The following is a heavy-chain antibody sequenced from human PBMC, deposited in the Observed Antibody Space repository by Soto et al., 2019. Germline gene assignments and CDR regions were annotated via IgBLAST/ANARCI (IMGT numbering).Heavy chain of an antibody. V-gene: IGHV4-30-4*01. CDR3: ARWSGVGVAGMDV. CDR1: GDSINSGDYY. Sequence: QVQLQESGPRLVKPLQTLSLTCTVSGDSINSGDYYWSWIRQPPGRGLEWVGYSFYSGITDCNPSLKSRMTISMDTSKNQFSLRLNSVTAADTAVYFCARWSGVGVAGMDVWGQGTTVSVSS. CDR2: SFYSGIT. D-gene: IGHD3-10*01. J-gene: IGHJ6*02.